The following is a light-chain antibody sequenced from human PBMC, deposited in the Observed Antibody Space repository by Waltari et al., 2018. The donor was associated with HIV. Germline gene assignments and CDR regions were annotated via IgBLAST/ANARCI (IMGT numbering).Light chain of an antibody. CDR2: NYG. V-gene: IGLV1-44*01. CDR1: SSHIGSNT. CDR3: ATWDDSLNAWV. Sequence: SVLTPSPSASGTPGQRGIISCSGSSSHIGSNTVTRYQQFPGTAPKLLIYNYGQRPSGVPERFSGSKSATSASLAISGLRSEDEADYYCATWDDSLNAWVFGGGTKLTVL. J-gene: IGLJ3*02.